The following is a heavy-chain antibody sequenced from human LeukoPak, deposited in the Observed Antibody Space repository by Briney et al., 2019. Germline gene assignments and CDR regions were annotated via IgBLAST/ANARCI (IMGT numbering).Heavy chain of an antibody. J-gene: IGHJ6*02. V-gene: IGHV4-34*01. CDR2: INHSGST. D-gene: IGHD2-8*01. CDR1: GGSFSGYY. CDR3: ARGGYCTNGVCYGYGMDV. Sequence: NPSETLSLTCAVYGGSFSGYYWSWIRQPPGKGLEWIGEINHSGSTNYNPSLKSRVTISVDTSQNQFSLKLSSVTAADTAVYYCARGGYCTNGVCYGYGMDVWGQGTRSPSP.